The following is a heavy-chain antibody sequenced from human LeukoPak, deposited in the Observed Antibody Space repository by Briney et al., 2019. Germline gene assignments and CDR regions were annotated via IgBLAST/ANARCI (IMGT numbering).Heavy chain of an antibody. CDR2: IYYSGST. CDR1: GGSISSSSYY. D-gene: IGHD3-10*01. Sequence: SETLSLTCTVSGGSISSSSYYWGWIRQPPGKGLEWIGSIYYSGSTYYNPSLKSRVTISVDTSKNQFSLKLSSVTAADTAVYYCARGVYYFGPGSYLIWGLGTMVTVSS. CDR3: ARGVYYFGPGSYLI. V-gene: IGHV4-39*01. J-gene: IGHJ3*02.